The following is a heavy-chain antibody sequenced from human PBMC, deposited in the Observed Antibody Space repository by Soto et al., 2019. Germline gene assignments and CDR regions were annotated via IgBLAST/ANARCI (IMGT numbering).Heavy chain of an antibody. CDR1: VGSISDFY. V-gene: IGHV4-59*01. CDR2: LYYTGST. Sequence: NPAETLSLTCSVSVGSISDFYWSWMRQSPGKRLEWIGYLYYTGSTNYNPALKSRVTISLDTSKNQFSLKVRSVTAADTAVYYCARGGGYDFRSSQAPPIDVWGQGTTVTVSS. CDR3: ARGGGYDFRSSQAPPIDV. D-gene: IGHD3-3*01. J-gene: IGHJ6*02.